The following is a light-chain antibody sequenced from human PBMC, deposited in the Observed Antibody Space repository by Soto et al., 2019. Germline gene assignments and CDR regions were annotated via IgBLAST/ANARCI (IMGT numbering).Light chain of an antibody. J-gene: IGLJ3*02. CDR2: ANT. CDR3: QSSDSSLSGSV. CDR1: SSNIGADYD. Sequence: QAVVTQPPSVSGAPGQRVTISCTGSSSNIGADYDVHWYQQLPGAAPKLLIRANTHRPSGVPDRFSASKSGTSASLAITGLQADDEADYYCQSSDSSLSGSVFGGGTKLTVL. V-gene: IGLV1-40*01.